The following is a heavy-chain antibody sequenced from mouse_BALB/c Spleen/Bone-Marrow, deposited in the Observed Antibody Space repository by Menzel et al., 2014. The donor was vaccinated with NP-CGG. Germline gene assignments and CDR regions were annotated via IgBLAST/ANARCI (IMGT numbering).Heavy chain of an antibody. CDR1: GFTFSDYY. V-gene: IGHV5-12*02. CDR2: ISNGGGST. Sequence: EVKVEESGGGLVQPGGSLKLSCATSGFTFSDYYMYWVRQTPEKRLEWVAYISNGGGSTYYPDTVKGRLTISRDNAKNTLYLQMSRLKSEDTAMYYCASTYYGNPFAYWGQGTLVTVSA. J-gene: IGHJ3*01. D-gene: IGHD2-10*01. CDR3: ASTYYGNPFAY.